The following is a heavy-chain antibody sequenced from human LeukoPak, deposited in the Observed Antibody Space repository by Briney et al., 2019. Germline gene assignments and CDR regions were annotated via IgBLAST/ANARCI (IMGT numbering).Heavy chain of an antibody. CDR2: VNHRGST. V-gene: IGHV4-34*01. J-gene: IGHJ3*02. Sequence: PSETLSLTCVVYGGSLSGYYWSWFRQPPGKGLEWIGEVNHRGSTNYNPSLKSRVTISVDTSKNQFSLKLSSVTAADTAVYYCAREIIVARGAFDIWGQGTMVTVSS. CDR3: AREIIVARGAFDI. D-gene: IGHD5-12*01. CDR1: GGSLSGYY.